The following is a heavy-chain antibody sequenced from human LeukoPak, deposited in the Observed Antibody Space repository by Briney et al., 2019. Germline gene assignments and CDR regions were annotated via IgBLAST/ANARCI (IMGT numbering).Heavy chain of an antibody. CDR1: GFTFSSYW. CDR3: ARDLSGVAGYTYGRGIDY. Sequence: GGSLRLSCAASGFTFSSYWLHWVRKAPRQGLVWVSRMNIDGSSTSYADSVKGRFTISRDNAKNTLYLQMNSLRAEDTAVYYCARDLSGVAGYTYGRGIDYWGQGTLVTVSS. D-gene: IGHD5-18*01. J-gene: IGHJ4*02. V-gene: IGHV3-74*01. CDR2: MNIDGSST.